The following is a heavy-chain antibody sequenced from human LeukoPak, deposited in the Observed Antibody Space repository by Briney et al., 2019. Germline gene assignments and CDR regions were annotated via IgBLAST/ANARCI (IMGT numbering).Heavy chain of an antibody. CDR1: GFTFSSYG. D-gene: IGHD6-13*01. J-gene: IGHJ4*02. V-gene: IGHV3-30*02. CDR2: IRYDGSNK. CDR3: ARDWYPVAPPDY. Sequence: PGGSLRLSCAASGFTFSSYGMHWVRQAPGKGLEWVAFIRYDGSNKYYADSVKGRFTISRDNSKNTLYLQMNSLRAEDTAVYYCARDWYPVAPPDYWGQGTLVTVSS.